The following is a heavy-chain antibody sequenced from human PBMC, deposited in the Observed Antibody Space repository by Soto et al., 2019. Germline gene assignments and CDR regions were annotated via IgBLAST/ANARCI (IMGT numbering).Heavy chain of an antibody. CDR2: IDWDDDK. V-gene: IGHV2-70*01. J-gene: IGHJ4*02. D-gene: IGHD3-10*01. Sequence: SGPTLVNPTQTLTPTCTFSGFSLSTSGMCVSWIRQPPGKALEWLALIDWDDDKYYSTSLKTRLTVSKDTSKNQVVLTMTNMDPVDTATYYCARRRLAAPSRVRYYFDYWGQGTLVTVSS. CDR1: GFSLSTSGMC. CDR3: ARRRLAAPSRVRYYFDY.